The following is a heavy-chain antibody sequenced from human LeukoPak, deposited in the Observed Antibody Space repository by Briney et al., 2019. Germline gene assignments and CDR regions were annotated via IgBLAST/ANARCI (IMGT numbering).Heavy chain of an antibody. Sequence: PGGSLRLSCVASGFTFSSYAMSWVRQAPGKGLEWVSAISGSGGSTYYADSVKGRFTISRDNSKNTLYLQMNSLRAEDTAVYYCARVRYYGSGFDPWGQGTLVTVSS. J-gene: IGHJ5*02. CDR2: ISGSGGST. CDR1: GFTFSSYA. CDR3: ARVRYYGSGFDP. D-gene: IGHD3-10*01. V-gene: IGHV3-23*01.